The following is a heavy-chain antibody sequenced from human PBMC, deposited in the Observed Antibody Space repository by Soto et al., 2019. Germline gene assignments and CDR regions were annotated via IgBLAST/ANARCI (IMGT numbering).Heavy chain of an antibody. V-gene: IGHV1-3*01. CDR1: GYTFTSYA. D-gene: IGHD3-10*01. CDR3: ASSLIRGPYYFDY. J-gene: IGHJ4*02. CDR2: INAGNGNT. Sequence: GASVKVSCKASGYTFTSYAMHWVREPPGQRLEWMGWINAGNGNTKYSQKFQGRVTITRDTSASTAYMELSSLRSEDTAVYYCASSLIRGPYYFDYWGQGTLVTVSS.